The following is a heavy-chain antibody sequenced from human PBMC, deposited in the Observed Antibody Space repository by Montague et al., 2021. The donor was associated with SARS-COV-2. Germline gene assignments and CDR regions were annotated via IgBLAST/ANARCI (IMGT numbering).Heavy chain of an antibody. CDR3: ARDQTVLEWIWYGMDV. D-gene: IGHD3-3*01. J-gene: IGHJ6*02. CDR1: GGFFSTYY. V-gene: IGHV4-34*01. Sequence: SETLSLTCAVYGGFFSTYYWAWIRQSPGKGLEWIGNIDHSGNTNYKPSXXSRVSISVDTSSSQFSLYLTSVTAADAAVYYCARDQTVLEWIWYGMDVWGPGTLVTVSS. CDR2: IDHSGNT.